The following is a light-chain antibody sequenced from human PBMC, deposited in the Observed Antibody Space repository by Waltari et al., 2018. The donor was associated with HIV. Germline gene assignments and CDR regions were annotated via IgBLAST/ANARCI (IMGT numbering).Light chain of an antibody. J-gene: IGLJ3*02. V-gene: IGLV1-47*01. CDR1: SSRIGRTS. Sequence: QSVLTHPPSAPGTPGQRVTTPFSAGSSRIGRTSFFWYQQLPGTAPKLLIYRNNQRPSGVPDRFSGPKSGTSASLAISGLRSEDEADYYCAAWDDSLSGWVFGGGTKLTVL. CDR3: AAWDDSLSGWV. CDR2: RNN.